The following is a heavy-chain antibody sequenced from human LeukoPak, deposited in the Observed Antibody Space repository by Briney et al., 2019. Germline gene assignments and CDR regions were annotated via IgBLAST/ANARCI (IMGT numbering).Heavy chain of an antibody. V-gene: IGHV1-46*01. CDR2: INPSGGST. CDR1: GYTFTSYY. J-gene: IGHJ6*03. Sequence: ASVKVSCKASGYTFTSYYMHWVRQAPGQGLEWMGIINPSGGSTSHAQKFQGRVTMTRDMSTSTVYMELSSLRSEDTAVYYCARGSDGSGSYYFLRFHYMDVWGKGTTVTVSS. CDR3: ARGSDGSGSYYFLRFHYMDV. D-gene: IGHD3-10*01.